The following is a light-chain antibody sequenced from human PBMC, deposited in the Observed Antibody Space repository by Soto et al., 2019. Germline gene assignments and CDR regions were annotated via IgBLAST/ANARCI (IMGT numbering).Light chain of an antibody. Sequence: EIVMTQSPATLSLSPGERATLSCRASQSVSSNLAWYQQKPGQAPRLLISDASTRATGIPDRFSGSGSGTEFTLTITSLQSEDFAVDYCQHYNGLPLTFGQGTKVEIK. V-gene: IGKV3-15*01. J-gene: IGKJ1*01. CDR2: DAS. CDR3: QHYNGLPLT. CDR1: QSVSSN.